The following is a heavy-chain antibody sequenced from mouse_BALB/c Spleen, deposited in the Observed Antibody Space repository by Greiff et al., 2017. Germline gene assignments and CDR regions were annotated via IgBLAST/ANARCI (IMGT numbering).Heavy chain of an antibody. CDR3: ARSVYGYDAYAMDY. V-gene: IGHV14-3*02. D-gene: IGHD2-2*01. CDR1: GFNIKDSY. Sequence: EVQLQQSGAELVKPGASVKLSCTASGFNIKDSYMHWVKQRPEQGLEWIGRIDPANGNTKYDPKFQGKATITADTSSNTAYLQLSSLTSEDTAVYYCARSVYGYDAYAMDYWGQGTSVTVSS. J-gene: IGHJ4*01. CDR2: IDPANGNT.